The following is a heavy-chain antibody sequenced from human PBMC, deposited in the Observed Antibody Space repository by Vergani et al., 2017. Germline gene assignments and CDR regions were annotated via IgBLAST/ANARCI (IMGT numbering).Heavy chain of an antibody. J-gene: IGHJ4*02. V-gene: IGHV3-66*02. CDR1: VFTVTSYY. CDR3: ARRIAQTS. CDR2: IYSGSST. D-gene: IGHD6-13*01. Sequence: EVQLVESGGGLVQPGGSLRLSCAASVFTVTSYYMSWVHQAPGTALDWFSFIYSGSSTYYADSWKGRFTISRDNSKNSRYLQMNSLRAEDTAVYYCARRIAQTSWGQGTLVTVSS.